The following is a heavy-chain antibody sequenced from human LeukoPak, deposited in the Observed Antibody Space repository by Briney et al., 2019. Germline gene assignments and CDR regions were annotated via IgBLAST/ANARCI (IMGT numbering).Heavy chain of an antibody. D-gene: IGHD6-19*01. Sequence: GGSLRLPCVASGFTFSGHWMHWVRQVPGKGLVAVSRIIPDGSATGYADSVKGRFTISRDNAKNTLYLEMNSLTAEDTALYYCTRSGYSNGYDYWGQGTLVTVSS. CDR1: GFTFSGHW. J-gene: IGHJ4*02. CDR2: IIPDGSAT. CDR3: TRSGYSNGYDY. V-gene: IGHV3-74*01.